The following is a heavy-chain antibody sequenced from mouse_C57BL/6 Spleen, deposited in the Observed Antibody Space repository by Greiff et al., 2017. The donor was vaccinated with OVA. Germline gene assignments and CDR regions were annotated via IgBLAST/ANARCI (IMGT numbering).Heavy chain of an antibody. CDR1: GYTFTGYW. D-gene: IGHD1-3*01. J-gene: IGHJ4*01. CDR2: INPGSGGT. CDR3: AKSKRGYAMDY. V-gene: IGHV1-53*01. Sequence: QVQLQQPGAELVKPGASVKLSCKASGYTFTGYWMHWVKQRPGQGLEWIGNINPGSGGTNYNEKFKSKATLTVDKSASTAYMQLSSLTSEDSAVYYCAKSKRGYAMDYWGQGTSVTVSS.